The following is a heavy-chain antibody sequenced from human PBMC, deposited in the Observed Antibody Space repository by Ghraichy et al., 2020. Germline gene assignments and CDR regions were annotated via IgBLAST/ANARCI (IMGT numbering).Heavy chain of an antibody. D-gene: IGHD2-21*02. J-gene: IGHJ5*01. CDR1: GSTFSTYW. Sequence: GGSLRLSCAASGSTFSTYWMNWVRQAPGKGLEWVANIKQDGSIQYYADSVKGRFTISRDNAKNSLYLQMNGLRAEDTAVYYCARDVTASSFDSWGQGTLVTVSS. CDR2: IKQDGSIQ. V-gene: IGHV3-7*03. CDR3: ARDVTASSFDS.